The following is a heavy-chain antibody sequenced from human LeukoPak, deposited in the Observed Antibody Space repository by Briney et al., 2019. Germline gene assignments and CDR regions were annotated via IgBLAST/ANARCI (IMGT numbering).Heavy chain of an antibody. CDR3: ARAELRAVAGMFATGVSGWFDP. J-gene: IGHJ5*02. D-gene: IGHD6-19*01. CDR1: NYPITSDYY. Sequence: SEALSLTCAVSNYPITSDYYWVWIRQPPGQGLEWIGQIFHSGIAHYNPSLKSRVTISVDTSKNQFSLKLSSVTAADTAVYYCARAELRAVAGMFATGVSGWFDPWGQGTLVTVSS. V-gene: IGHV4-38-2*01. CDR2: IFHSGIA.